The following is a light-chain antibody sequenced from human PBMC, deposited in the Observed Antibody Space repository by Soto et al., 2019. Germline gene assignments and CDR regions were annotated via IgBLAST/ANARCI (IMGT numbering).Light chain of an antibody. Sequence: DFRMTQSPSSLSASVGDRVTITCRASQGISNSLAWYQQKPGRVPKLLIYAASTLQSGVPSRFSGSGSGTDFTLTISSLQPDDVATYYCQKYNSAPWTFGQGTKVE. CDR3: QKYNSAPWT. CDR1: QGISNS. J-gene: IGKJ1*01. V-gene: IGKV1-27*01. CDR2: AAS.